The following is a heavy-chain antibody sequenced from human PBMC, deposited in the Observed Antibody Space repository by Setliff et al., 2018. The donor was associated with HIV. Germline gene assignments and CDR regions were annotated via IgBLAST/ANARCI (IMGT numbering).Heavy chain of an antibody. D-gene: IGHD3-22*01. CDR3: ARVGPFEFDSSGYAEF. J-gene: IGHJ4*02. CDR1: GYTFSSFA. CDR2: ISGYNGHT. V-gene: IGHV1-18*01. Sequence: GASVKVSCKASGYTFSSFAMSWVRQAPGQGLEWVAWISGYNGHTNYAQRFQGRVTVTTDTSTSTAYMELRNLRSDDTAVYFCARVGPFEFDSSGYAEFWGQGTPVTVSS.